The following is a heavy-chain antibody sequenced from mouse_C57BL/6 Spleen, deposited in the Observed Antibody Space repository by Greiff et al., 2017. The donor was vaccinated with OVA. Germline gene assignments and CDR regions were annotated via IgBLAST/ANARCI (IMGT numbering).Heavy chain of an antibody. V-gene: IGHV1-59*01. CDR2: IDPSDSYT. Sequence: QVQLQQPGAELVRPGTSVKLSCKASGYTFTSYWMHWVKQRPGQGLEWIGVIDPSDSYTNYNQKFKGKATLTVDTSSSTAYMQLSSLTSEDSAVDYYAKTTVVAHEAMDYWGQGTSVTVSS. D-gene: IGHD1-1*01. CDR3: AKTTVVAHEAMDY. J-gene: IGHJ4*01. CDR1: GYTFTSYW.